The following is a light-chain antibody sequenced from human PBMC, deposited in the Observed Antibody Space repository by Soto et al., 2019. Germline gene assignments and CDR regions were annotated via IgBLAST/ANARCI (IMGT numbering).Light chain of an antibody. CDR3: QTWGTGIGG. J-gene: IGLJ3*02. Sequence: QLVLTQSPSASASLGASVKLTCTLRRGHSSYAIAWHQQQPEKGPRYLMKLNSDGSHSKGDGIPDRFSGSSSGAERYLTISSLQAEDGADYYCQTWGTGIGGFGGGTKLTVL. V-gene: IGLV4-69*01. CDR1: RGHSSYA. CDR2: LNSDGSH.